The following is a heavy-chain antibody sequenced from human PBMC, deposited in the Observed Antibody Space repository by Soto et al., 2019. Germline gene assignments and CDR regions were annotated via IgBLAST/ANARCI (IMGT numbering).Heavy chain of an antibody. CDR2: INPNSGGT. CDR1: GYTFTGYY. V-gene: IGHV1-2*04. D-gene: IGHD6-19*01. CDR3: ARGVAGTDYYYYMDV. Sequence: ASVKVSCKASGYTFTGYYMHWVQQAPGQGLEWMGWINPNSGGTNYAQKFQGWVTMTRDTSISTAYMELSRLRSDDTAVYYCARGVAGTDYYYYMDVWGKGTTVTVSS. J-gene: IGHJ6*03.